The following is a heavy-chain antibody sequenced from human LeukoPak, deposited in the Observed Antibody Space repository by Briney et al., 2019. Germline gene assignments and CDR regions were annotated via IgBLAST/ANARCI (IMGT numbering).Heavy chain of an antibody. V-gene: IGHV4-59*01. CDR3: SRLLAGCPGGRCRAHFDY. J-gene: IGHJ4*02. CDR1: GDSINSNY. CDR2: IYYGGST. Sequence: SETLSLTCSVSGDSINSNYWGWMRQPPGKGLEWIGYIYYGGSTNYNPSLKSRVSMSGDTSKNQFSLNLSSVTAADTAVYHCSRLLAGCPGGRCRAHFDYWGQGTLVTVAS. D-gene: IGHD2-15*01.